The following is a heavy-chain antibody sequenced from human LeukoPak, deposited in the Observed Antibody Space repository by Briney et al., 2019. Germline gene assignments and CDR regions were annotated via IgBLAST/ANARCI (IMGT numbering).Heavy chain of an antibody. J-gene: IGHJ4*02. Sequence: GGSLRLSCAASGLTFSFYGMHWVRQAPGKGLEWVAVGYNDKSEYYADSVKGRFTISRDNSKNTLYMKMNSQRVEDTALYYCATVSAYYYGHGAQETLVPVSS. CDR1: GLTFSFYG. CDR3: ATVSAYYYGH. CDR2: GYNDKSE. V-gene: IGHV3-33*03. D-gene: IGHD3-22*01.